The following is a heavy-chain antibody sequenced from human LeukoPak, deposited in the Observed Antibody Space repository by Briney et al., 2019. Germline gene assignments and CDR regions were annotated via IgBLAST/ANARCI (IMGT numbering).Heavy chain of an antibody. D-gene: IGHD1-26*01. J-gene: IGHJ4*02. V-gene: IGHV4-59*01. CDR1: GGSISSYY. CDR2: IYYSGST. Sequence: PSETLSLTCTVSGGSISSYYWSWIRQPPGKGQEWIGYIYYSGSTNYNPSLKSRVTISVDTSKNQFSLKLSSVTAADTAVYYCARGRYSGSPGLHDYWGQGTLVTVSS. CDR3: ARGRYSGSPGLHDY.